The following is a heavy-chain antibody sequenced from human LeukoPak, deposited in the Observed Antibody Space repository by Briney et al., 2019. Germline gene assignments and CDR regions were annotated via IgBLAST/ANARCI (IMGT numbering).Heavy chain of an antibody. Sequence: PGGSLRLSCAASGFTFSSYEMNWVRQAPGKGLEWVSAISGSDSATFYADSVKGRFTISRDTSKNTMYLQMNSLRAEDTAVYYCAKDFLWSVEGFSFDHWGQGTLVTVSS. CDR1: GFTFSSYE. D-gene: IGHD3-10*01. J-gene: IGHJ4*02. CDR3: AKDFLWSVEGFSFDH. CDR2: ISGSDSAT. V-gene: IGHV3-23*01.